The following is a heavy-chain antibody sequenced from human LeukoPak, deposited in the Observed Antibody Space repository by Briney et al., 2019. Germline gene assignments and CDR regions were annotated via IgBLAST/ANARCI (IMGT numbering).Heavy chain of an antibody. CDR2: IIPIFGTA. Sequence: GASVKVSCKASGGTFSSYAISWVRQAPGQGLEWMGGIIPIFGTASYAQKFQGRVTITADKSTSTAYMELSSLRSEDTAVYYCARGKRDSSSSQITFDIWGQGTMVTVSS. V-gene: IGHV1-69*06. J-gene: IGHJ3*02. CDR3: ARGKRDSSSSQITFDI. D-gene: IGHD6-6*01. CDR1: GGTFSSYA.